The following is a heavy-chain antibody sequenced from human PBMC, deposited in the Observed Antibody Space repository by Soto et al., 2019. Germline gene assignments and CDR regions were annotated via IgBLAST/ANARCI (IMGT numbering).Heavy chain of an antibody. J-gene: IGHJ3*02. CDR1: GYTFTSYA. Sequence: ASVKVSCKASGYTFTSYAMHWVRQAPGQRREWMGWINAGNGNTKYSQKFQGRVTITRDTSASTAYMELSSLRSEDTAVYYCARSDYVWGSYRYPFDIWGQGTMVTVSS. CDR3: ARSDYVWGSYRYPFDI. CDR2: INAGNGNT. D-gene: IGHD3-16*02. V-gene: IGHV1-3*01.